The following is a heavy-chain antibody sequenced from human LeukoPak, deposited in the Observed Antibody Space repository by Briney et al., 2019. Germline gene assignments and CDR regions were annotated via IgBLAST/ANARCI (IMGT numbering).Heavy chain of an antibody. V-gene: IGHV5-51*01. J-gene: IGHJ4*02. CDR1: GYSFTSYW. Sequence: GESLKISCKGSGYSFTSYWIGWVRQMPGKGLEWMGIINPGDSDTKYGPSFQGQVTISADKSISTAYLQWSSLQASDTAIYYCARRGYYDSTGYFGYWGQGTLVTVSS. D-gene: IGHD3-22*01. CDR3: ARRGYYDSTGYFGY. CDR2: INPGDSDT.